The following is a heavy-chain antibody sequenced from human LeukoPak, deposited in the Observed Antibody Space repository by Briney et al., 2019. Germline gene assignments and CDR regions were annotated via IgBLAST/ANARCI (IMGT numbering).Heavy chain of an antibody. J-gene: IGHJ4*02. CDR2: IYYSGST. CDR3: ARGLGIQWLGPNFDD. Sequence: SETLSLTCTVSGGSISSYYWSWIRQPPGKGLEWIRYIYYSGSTNYNPSLKSRVTISVDTSKNQFSLKLSSVTAADTAVYYCARGLGIQWLGPNFDDWGQGTLVTVSS. V-gene: IGHV4-59*01. CDR1: GGSISSYY. D-gene: IGHD6-19*01.